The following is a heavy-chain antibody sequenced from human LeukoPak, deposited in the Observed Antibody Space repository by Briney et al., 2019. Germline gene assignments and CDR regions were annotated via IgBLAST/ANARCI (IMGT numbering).Heavy chain of an antibody. CDR2: INPSGGST. V-gene: IGHV1-46*01. J-gene: IGHJ4*02. CDR3: APRAYCGGDCYPN. CDR1: GYTFTSYY. Sequence: GASVKVSCKASGYTFTSYYMHWVRQAPGQGLEWMGIINPSGGSTSYAQKFQGRVTMTRDTSTSTVYMELSSLRSEDTAVYYCAPRAYCGGDCYPNWGQGTQVTVSS. D-gene: IGHD2-21*02.